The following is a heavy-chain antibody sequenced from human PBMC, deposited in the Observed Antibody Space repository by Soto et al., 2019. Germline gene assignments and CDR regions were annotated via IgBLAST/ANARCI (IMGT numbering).Heavy chain of an antibody. J-gene: IGHJ4*02. V-gene: IGHV4-59*01. CDR1: GGSISSYY. Sequence: PSETLSLTCTVSGGSISSYYWSWIRQPPGKGLEWIGYIYYSGSTNYNPSLKSRVTISVDTSKNQFSLKLSSVTAADTAVYYCARDLSYYDYVWGGFDYCGQGTLVTVYS. D-gene: IGHD3-16*01. CDR2: IYYSGST. CDR3: ARDLSYYDYVWGGFDY.